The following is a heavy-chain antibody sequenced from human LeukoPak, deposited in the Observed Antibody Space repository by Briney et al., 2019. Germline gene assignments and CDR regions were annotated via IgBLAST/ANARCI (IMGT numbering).Heavy chain of an antibody. CDR3: ATDYGSGTYYNDNP. CDR1: GFTVSSNY. V-gene: IGHV3-53*01. CDR2: TFSSGTT. J-gene: IGHJ5*02. D-gene: IGHD3-10*01. Sequence: PGGSLRLSCAASGFTVSSNYMSWVRQAPGKGLGWVSVTFSSGTTFYADSVKGRFTISRDNSENTLYLQMNSLRADDTAVYYCATDYGSGTYYNDNPWGQGTLVTVSS.